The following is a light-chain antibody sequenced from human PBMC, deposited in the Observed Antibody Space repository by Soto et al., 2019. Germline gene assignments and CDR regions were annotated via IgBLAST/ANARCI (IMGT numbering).Light chain of an antibody. V-gene: IGLV2-14*01. CDR2: DVS. Sequence: QSALTQPASVSGSPGQSITISCTGTSSDVGDYDYVSWYQQHPGKAPKLMIYDVSNRPSGVSNRFSGSKSGNTASLTISGLQAEDEADYYCISYTTSSTLVLGGGTKLTVL. CDR3: ISYTTSSTLV. CDR1: SSDVGDYDY. J-gene: IGLJ2*01.